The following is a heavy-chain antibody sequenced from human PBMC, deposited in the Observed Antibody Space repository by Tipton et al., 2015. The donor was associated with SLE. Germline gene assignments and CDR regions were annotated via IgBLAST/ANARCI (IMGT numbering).Heavy chain of an antibody. J-gene: IGHJ2*01. CDR1: GFIFDDYS. CDR3: ARETEYGHYYFDL. D-gene: IGHD2/OR15-2a*01. V-gene: IGHV3-48*01. CDR2: ISRSGTTI. Sequence: SLRLSCAASGFIFDDYSMNWVRQAPGKGLEWIFFISRSGTTIYYADSVTGRFTISRDNAKNSLYLQMNGLRAEDTAVYYCARETEYGHYYFDLWGRGTLVTVSS.